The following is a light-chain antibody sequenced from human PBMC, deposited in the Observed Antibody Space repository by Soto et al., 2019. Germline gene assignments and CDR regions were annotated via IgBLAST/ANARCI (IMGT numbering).Light chain of an antibody. CDR1: QSLNNW. CDR3: QQAHSLPYT. Sequence: DIQMSQSPSSLSASIGDRVSITCRASQSLNNWLAWYQQKPGTAPKLLIYAASSLQSGVPSRFSGSGSVTDYTLTINSLQPEDSETYYCQQAHSLPYTFGQGTKVDI. J-gene: IGKJ2*01. V-gene: IGKV1-12*01. CDR2: AAS.